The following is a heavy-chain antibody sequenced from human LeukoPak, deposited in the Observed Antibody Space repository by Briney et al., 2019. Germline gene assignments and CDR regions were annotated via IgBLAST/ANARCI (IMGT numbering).Heavy chain of an antibody. Sequence: PSETLSLTCAVSGYSISSGYYWGRIRQPPGRGLEWIGSIYYSVSTHYNPSLKSRVTISIDTSKNQISLKLNSVTAADTAVYYCARHDGDCSSTSCLNWFDPLGQGTLVTVSS. V-gene: IGHV4-38-2*01. CDR3: ARHDGDCSSTSCLNWFDP. D-gene: IGHD2-2*01. J-gene: IGHJ5*02. CDR1: GYSISSGYY. CDR2: IYYSVST.